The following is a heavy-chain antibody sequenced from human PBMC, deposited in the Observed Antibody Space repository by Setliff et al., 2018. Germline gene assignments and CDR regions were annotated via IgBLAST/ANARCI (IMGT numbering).Heavy chain of an antibody. D-gene: IGHD3-22*01. J-gene: IGHJ4*02. CDR2: MYFSGST. V-gene: IGHV4-39*07. CDR3: ARAPRYFDSTGSYFDG. Sequence: SETLSLTCTVSGGSISTNSYYWGWIRQPPGKGLEWIGSMYFSGSTYYNPSLKSRVTISIDRSKNQFSLKMSSVTAADTAVYYCARAPRYFDSTGSYFDGWGQGTLVTVSS. CDR1: GGSISTNSYY.